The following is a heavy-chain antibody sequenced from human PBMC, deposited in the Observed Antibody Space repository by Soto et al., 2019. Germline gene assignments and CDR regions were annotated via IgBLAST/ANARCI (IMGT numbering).Heavy chain of an antibody. J-gene: IGHJ5*02. CDR3: ARHRRYIGSVGWFDP. D-gene: IGHD1-20*01. V-gene: IGHV5-51*01. CDR2: IYPGDSDT. CDR1: GYSFXSYW. Sequence: GESLKISCKGSGYSFXSYWIGWVRQMPGKGLEWMGIIYPGDSDTRYSPSFQGQVTISADKSISTAYLQWSSLKASDTAMYYCARHRRYIGSVGWFDPWGQGTLVTVSS.